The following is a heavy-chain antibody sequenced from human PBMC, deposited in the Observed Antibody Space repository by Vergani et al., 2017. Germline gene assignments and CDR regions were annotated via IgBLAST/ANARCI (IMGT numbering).Heavy chain of an antibody. Sequence: QVQLVQSGAEVKKPGSSVKVSCKASGGTFSSYAISWVRQAPGQGLEWMGRIIPILGIANYAQKFQGRVTITADKSTSTAYMELSSLRSEDTAVYYCARGTWAVAGTGWFDPWGQGTLVTVSS. V-gene: IGHV1-69*04. D-gene: IGHD6-19*01. CDR2: IIPILGIA. CDR1: GGTFSSYA. J-gene: IGHJ5*02. CDR3: ARGTWAVAGTGWFDP.